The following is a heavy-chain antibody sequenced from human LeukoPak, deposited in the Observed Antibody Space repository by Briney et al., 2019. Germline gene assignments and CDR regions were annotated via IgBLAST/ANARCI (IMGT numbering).Heavy chain of an antibody. D-gene: IGHD5-18*01. CDR1: GGSISSYY. V-gene: IGHV4-59*01. CDR3: ARAGYSYGSIVFDY. Sequence: SETLSLTCTVSGGSISSYYWSWIRQPPGKGLEWIGYIYYSGSTNYNPSLKSRVTISADTSKNQFSLKVSSVTAADTGVYYCARAGYSYGSIVFDYWGQGTLVTVSS. J-gene: IGHJ4*02. CDR2: IYYSGST.